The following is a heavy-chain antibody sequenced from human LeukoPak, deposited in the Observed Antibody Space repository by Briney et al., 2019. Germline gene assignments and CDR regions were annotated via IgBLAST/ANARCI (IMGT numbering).Heavy chain of an antibody. V-gene: IGHV1-8*01. CDR3: ARGHRFRATGQDPFDY. CDR1: GYTFTSYD. Sequence: ASVKVSCKASGYTFTSYDINWVRQAPGQGLEWMGWMNPNSGNTGYAQKFQGRVTMTRNTSISTAYMELSSLRSEDTAVYYCARGHRFRATGQDPFDYWGQGTLVTVSS. D-gene: IGHD3-3*01. CDR2: MNPNSGNT. J-gene: IGHJ4*02.